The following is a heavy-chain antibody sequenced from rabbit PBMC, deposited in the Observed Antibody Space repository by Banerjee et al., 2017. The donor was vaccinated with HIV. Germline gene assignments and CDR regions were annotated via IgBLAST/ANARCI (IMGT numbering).Heavy chain of an antibody. J-gene: IGHJ3*01. CDR3: TRDGEGVGAPSLTRLDL. Sequence: EESGGDLVKPGASLTLTCKASGIDFSSYGVGWVRQAPGKGLEWIGYIDPVFSSTYYARWVNGRFTISRSTSLNTVFLQMTSLTAADTATYFCTRDGEGVGAPSLTRLDLWGPGTLVTVS. CDR2: IDPVFSST. CDR1: GIDFSSYG. V-gene: IGHV1S47*01. D-gene: IGHD2-1*01.